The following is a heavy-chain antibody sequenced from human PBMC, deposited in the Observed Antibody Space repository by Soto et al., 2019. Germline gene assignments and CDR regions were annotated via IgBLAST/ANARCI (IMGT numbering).Heavy chain of an antibody. J-gene: IGHJ4*01. V-gene: IGHV1-8*01. CDR3: ARLAEYCNGIKCYSNFDF. Sequence: ASVKVSCKTSGYNFTNFDINWVRQAPRRGLVWMGWMNPSSGETGSAQNFQGRVTMTRDISTRTFFMQLTSLRSEDTAIYYCARLAEYCNGIKCYSNFDFWGRGTQVTVSS. CDR1: GYNFTNFD. CDR2: MNPSSGET. D-gene: IGHD2-15*01.